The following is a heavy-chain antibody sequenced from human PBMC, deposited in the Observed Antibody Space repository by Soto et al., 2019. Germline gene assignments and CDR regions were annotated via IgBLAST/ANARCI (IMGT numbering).Heavy chain of an antibody. CDR3: ARDGVGGMDV. Sequence: LRLSCAASGFTFSSYSMNWVRQAPGKGLEWVSSINSSSSYIYYADSVKGRFTISRDNAKNSLYLQMNSLRAEDTAVYYCARDGVGGMDVWGQGTTVTVSS. CDR1: GFTFSSYS. V-gene: IGHV3-21*01. D-gene: IGHD2-15*01. CDR2: INSSSSYI. J-gene: IGHJ6*02.